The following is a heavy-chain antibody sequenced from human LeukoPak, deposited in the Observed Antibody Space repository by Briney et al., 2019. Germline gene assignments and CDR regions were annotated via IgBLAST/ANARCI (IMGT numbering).Heavy chain of an antibody. J-gene: IGHJ4*02. V-gene: IGHV3-23*01. CDR2: ISGSGGST. D-gene: IGHD6-13*01. Sequence: GGSLRLSCAASGFTFSSYAMSWVRQAPGKGLEWVSAISGSGGSTYYADSVKGRFTISRDNSKNTLYLQMNSLRAEDTAVYYCARIFGGWYSSSWPYYFDYWGQGTLVTVSS. CDR1: GFTFSSYA. CDR3: ARIFGGWYSSSWPYYFDY.